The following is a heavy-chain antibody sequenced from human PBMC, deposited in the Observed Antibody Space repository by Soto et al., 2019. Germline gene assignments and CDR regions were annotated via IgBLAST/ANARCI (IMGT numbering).Heavy chain of an antibody. CDR3: AKDLVAVARTETYYYYGMDV. J-gene: IGHJ6*02. D-gene: IGHD6-19*01. Sequence: EVQLLESGGGLVQPGGSLRLSCAASGFTFSSYAMSWVRQAPGKGLEWVSAISGSGGSTYYADSVKGRFTISRDNSKNTLYLQMNSLRAEDTAVYYCAKDLVAVARTETYYYYGMDVWGQGTTVTVSS. CDR1: GFTFSSYA. CDR2: ISGSGGST. V-gene: IGHV3-23*01.